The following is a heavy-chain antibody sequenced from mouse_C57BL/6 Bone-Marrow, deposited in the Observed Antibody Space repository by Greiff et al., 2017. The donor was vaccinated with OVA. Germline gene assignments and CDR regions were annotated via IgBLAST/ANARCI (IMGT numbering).Heavy chain of an antibody. J-gene: IGHJ2*01. CDR3: AREDSNYFDY. V-gene: IGHV1-9*01. Sequence: QVQLQESGSSLIKPGASFPLSFPSTFSPFPFYFIYLLNQSPLHGLYLIGEILPGSGSTNYNEKFKGKATFTADTSSNTAYMQLSSLTTEDSAIYYCAREDSNYFDYWGQGTTLTVSS. D-gene: IGHD2-5*01. CDR1: FSPFPFYF. CDR2: ILPGSGST.